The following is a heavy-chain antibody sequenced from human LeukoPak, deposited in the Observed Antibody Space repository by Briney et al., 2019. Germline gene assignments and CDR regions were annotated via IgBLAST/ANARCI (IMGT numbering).Heavy chain of an antibody. D-gene: IGHD2-2*01. V-gene: IGHV3-7*01. CDR3: ARVRGGSCSSTSCQTGFDY. CDR2: IKQDGSER. Sequence: PGGSLRLSCAASGFTFSSYEMNWVRQAPGKGLEWVANIKQDGSERYYVDSVKGRFTISRDNAKNSLYLQMNSLRAEDTAVYFCARVRGGSCSSTSCQTGFDYWGQGTLVTVSS. J-gene: IGHJ4*02. CDR1: GFTFSSYE.